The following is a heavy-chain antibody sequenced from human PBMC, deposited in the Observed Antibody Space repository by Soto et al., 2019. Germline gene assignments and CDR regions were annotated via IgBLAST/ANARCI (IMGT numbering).Heavy chain of an antibody. V-gene: IGHV1-69*01. CDR3: ARDKSPLYYGASYGMDV. CDR2: ISPLFGTP. Sequence: QVQLVQSGAEVKKPGSSMKVSCKASGGTFSSFGISWVRQAPGQGLEWMGGISPLFGTPNYAQKFQGRVTITAAESTSTAYMELRSLRSGDTAVYYCARDKSPLYYGASYGMDVWGQGTTVIVSS. J-gene: IGHJ6*02. D-gene: IGHD3-10*01. CDR1: GGTFSSFG.